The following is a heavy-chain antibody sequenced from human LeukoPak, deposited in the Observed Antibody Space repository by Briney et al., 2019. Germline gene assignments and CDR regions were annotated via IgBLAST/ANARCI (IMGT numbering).Heavy chain of an antibody. CDR2: ISGSGGST. CDR3: AKDLDCSSTSCYRSS. J-gene: IGHJ5*02. Sequence: PGGSLRLSCAASGFTFSSYAMSWVRRAPGKGLEWASAISGSGGSTYYADSVKGRFTISRDNSKNTLYLQMNSLRAEDTAVYYCAKDLDCSSTSCYRSSWGQGTLVTVSS. D-gene: IGHD2-2*01. V-gene: IGHV3-23*01. CDR1: GFTFSSYA.